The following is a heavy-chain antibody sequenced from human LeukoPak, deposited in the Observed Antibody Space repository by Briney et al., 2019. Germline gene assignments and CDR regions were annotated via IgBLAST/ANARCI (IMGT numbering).Heavy chain of an antibody. V-gene: IGHV3-66*01. Sequence: GGSLRLSCAASGFTFNNYALSWVRQAPGKGLEWVSVIYSGGSTYYADSVKGRFTISRDNSMNTLYLQMDSLRAEDTAVYYCARVGPGGYYDSSGYLDYWGQGTLVTVSS. D-gene: IGHD3-22*01. CDR1: GFTFNNYA. J-gene: IGHJ4*02. CDR2: IYSGGST. CDR3: ARVGPGGYYDSSGYLDY.